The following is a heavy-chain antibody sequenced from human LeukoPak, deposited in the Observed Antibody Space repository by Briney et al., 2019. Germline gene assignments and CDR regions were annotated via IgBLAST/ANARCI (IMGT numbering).Heavy chain of an antibody. J-gene: IGHJ5*02. Sequence: PGRSLRLSCAASGFTFSSYWMSWVRQAPGKGLEWVANIKQDGSEKYYVDSVKGRFTISRDNAKNSLYLQMNSLRAEDTAVYYCARDAFYDFWSGYLTPWGQGTLVTVSS. CDR1: GFTFSSYW. D-gene: IGHD3-3*01. CDR3: ARDAFYDFWSGYLTP. V-gene: IGHV3-7*01. CDR2: IKQDGSEK.